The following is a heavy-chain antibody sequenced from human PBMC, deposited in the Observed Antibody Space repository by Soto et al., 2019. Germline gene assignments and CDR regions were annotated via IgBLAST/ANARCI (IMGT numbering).Heavy chain of an antibody. J-gene: IGHJ4*02. CDR3: AKGIAVAAKGRYYFDS. Sequence: GGSLRLSCAASGFTFSSYAMSWVRQVPGKGLEWVSAISGSGGSTYSADSVKGRFTISRDSSKNTLYLQMNNLRAEDTAVYYCAKGIAVAAKGRYYFDSWGQGTLVTVSS. CDR1: GFTFSSYA. D-gene: IGHD6-19*01. CDR2: ISGSGGST. V-gene: IGHV3-23*01.